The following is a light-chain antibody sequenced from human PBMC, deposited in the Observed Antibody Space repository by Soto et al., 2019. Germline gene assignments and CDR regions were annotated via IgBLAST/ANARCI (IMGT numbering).Light chain of an antibody. CDR1: SSNIGAGYD. V-gene: IGLV1-40*01. Sequence: QSVLTQPPSVSGAPGQRVTISCTGSSSNIGAGYDVHWYQQLPGTAPKLLIYGNSNRPSGVPDRFSGSKSGTSASLAITGLQAEDAADYSCQSYDSSLSGYVVFGGGTKVTVL. CDR3: QSYDSSLSGYVV. CDR2: GNS. J-gene: IGLJ2*01.